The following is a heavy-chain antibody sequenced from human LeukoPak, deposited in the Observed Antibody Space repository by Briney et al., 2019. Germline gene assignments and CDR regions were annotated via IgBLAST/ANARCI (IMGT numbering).Heavy chain of an antibody. CDR3: AKASLLPDY. D-gene: IGHD2-15*01. CDR1: GFTFSNYW. J-gene: IGHJ4*02. V-gene: IGHV3-7*02. Sequence: GGSLRLSCAASGFTFSNYWMSWVRQAPGKGLEWVANINQDGSEKYYVDSVKGRFTISRDNAKNSVNLQMNSLRAEDTALYYCAKASLLPDYWGQGTLVTVSS. CDR2: INQDGSEK.